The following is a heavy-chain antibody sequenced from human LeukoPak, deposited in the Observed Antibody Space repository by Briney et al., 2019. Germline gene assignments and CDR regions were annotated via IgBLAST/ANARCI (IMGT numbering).Heavy chain of an antibody. CDR1: GFTFSSYE. D-gene: IGHD3-16*02. CDR2: ISSSGRTK. V-gene: IGHV3-48*03. Sequence: GGSLRLSCAASGFTFSSYEMNWVRQAPGKGLEWVSYISSSGRTKDYADSVKGRFTISRDNAKNSLYLQMNSLRAEDTAVYYCARDIQEARSPSLAFDIWGQGTMVTVSS. CDR3: ARDIQEARSPSLAFDI. J-gene: IGHJ3*02.